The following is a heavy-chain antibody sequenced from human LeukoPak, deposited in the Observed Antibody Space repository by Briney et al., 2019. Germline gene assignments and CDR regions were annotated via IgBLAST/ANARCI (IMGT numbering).Heavy chain of an antibody. V-gene: IGHV3-9*01. Sequence: PGRSLRLSCADSGFKCGDYGMHWVRQVPGKGLEWVAGILCNRGFVDYADSVKGRFTISRDNARNSLYLQMNSLRPEDTALYYCVKDSLPGGADVWGQGTTVTVPS. CDR2: ILCNRGFV. CDR1: GFKCGDYG. D-gene: IGHD2-21*01. J-gene: IGHJ6*02. CDR3: VKDSLPGGADV.